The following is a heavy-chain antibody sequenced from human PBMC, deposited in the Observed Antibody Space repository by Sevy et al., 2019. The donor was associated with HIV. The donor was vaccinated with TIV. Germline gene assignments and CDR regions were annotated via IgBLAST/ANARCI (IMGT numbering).Heavy chain of an antibody. CDR2: IRGKGFGGTT. D-gene: IGHD3-3*01. CDR1: GFTFDDYA. V-gene: IGHV3-49*03. J-gene: IGHJ6*03. Sequence: GGSLRLSCSASGFTFDDYAMTWFRQAPGKGLEWVGFIRGKGFGGTTEYAASVKGRFTISSDDSKSIAYLQMNSLKTEDAAVYYCTRGYDFWSGYYMDVWGKGTSVTVSS. CDR3: TRGYDFWSGYYMDV.